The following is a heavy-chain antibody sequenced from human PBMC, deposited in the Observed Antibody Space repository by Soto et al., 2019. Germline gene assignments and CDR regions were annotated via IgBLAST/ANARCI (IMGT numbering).Heavy chain of an antibody. Sequence: GGSLRLSCAASGFTFSTYSMSWVRQAPGKGLEWVSVIYSGGSTYYADSVKGRFTISRDNSKNTLYLQMNSLRAEDTAVYYCARDRVESGYPEYFQHWGQGTLVTVSS. D-gene: IGHD3-22*01. CDR3: ARDRVESGYPEYFQH. J-gene: IGHJ1*01. CDR1: GFTFSTYS. V-gene: IGHV3-53*01. CDR2: IYSGGST.